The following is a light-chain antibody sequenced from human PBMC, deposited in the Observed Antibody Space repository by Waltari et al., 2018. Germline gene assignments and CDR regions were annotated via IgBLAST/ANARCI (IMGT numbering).Light chain of an antibody. CDR1: ALPKQY. CDR3: QSADSSGTYRV. J-gene: IGLJ1*01. Sequence: SYELTQPPSVSVSPGQTARIPCSGDALPKQYAYWYQQKPGQAPGLVIYKDGERPSGIPERFSGSSSGRTVTLTISGVQAEDEADYYCQSADSSGTYRVFGTGTKVTVL. CDR2: KDG. V-gene: IGLV3-25*03.